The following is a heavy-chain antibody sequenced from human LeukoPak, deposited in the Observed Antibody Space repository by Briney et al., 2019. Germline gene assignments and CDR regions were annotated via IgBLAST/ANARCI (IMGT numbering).Heavy chain of an antibody. J-gene: IGHJ3*02. CDR2: ISSTSNYI. CDR1: GFTFSTYA. V-gene: IGHV3-21*01. D-gene: IGHD1-26*01. Sequence: VKPGGSLRLSCAASGFTFSTYAISWVRQAPGKGLEWVSCISSTSNYIFYADSVRGRFTISRDNAKNSLYLQMDSLRAEDTAVYYCARGGIITSYAFEIWGQGAMVTVSS. CDR3: ARGGIITSYAFEI.